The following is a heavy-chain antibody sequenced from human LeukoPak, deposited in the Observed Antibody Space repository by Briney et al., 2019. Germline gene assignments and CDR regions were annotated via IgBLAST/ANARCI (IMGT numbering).Heavy chain of an antibody. CDR3: ARDRRAGYYDSSGKDY. Sequence: PGGSLRLSCAASGFTFSSYAMSWVRQAPGKGLEWVSAISGSGGSTYYADSVKGRFTISRDNSKNTLYLQMNSLRAEDTAVYYCARDRRAGYYDSSGKDYWGQGTLVTVSS. V-gene: IGHV3-23*01. J-gene: IGHJ4*02. CDR1: GFTFSSYA. D-gene: IGHD3-22*01. CDR2: ISGSGGST.